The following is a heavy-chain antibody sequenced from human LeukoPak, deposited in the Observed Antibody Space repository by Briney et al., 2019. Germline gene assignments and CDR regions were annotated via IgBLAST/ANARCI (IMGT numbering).Heavy chain of an antibody. D-gene: IGHD2-15*01. CDR3: ARGLGFCSGGNCYPSNGVDV. CDR2: ISDSGST. J-gene: IGHJ6*02. Sequence: SETLSLTCAVYGGSFSGYYWSWIRQPPGKGLEWIGEISDSGSTNYNPSLKSRATIVIDTSKKQISLDLYSVTVADTAVYYCARGLGFCSGGNCYPSNGVDVWGQGTTVSVSS. V-gene: IGHV4-34*01. CDR1: GGSFSGYY.